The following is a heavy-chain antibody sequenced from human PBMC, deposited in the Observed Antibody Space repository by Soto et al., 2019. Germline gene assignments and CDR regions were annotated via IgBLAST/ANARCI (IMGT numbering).Heavy chain of an antibody. Sequence: QVQLVESGGGVVQPGRSLRLSCAASGFTFSSYAMHWVRQAPGKGLEWVAVISYDGSNKYYADSVEGRFTISRDNSKNTLYLQMNSLRAEDTAVYYCARGSVVSELYSSGDWFDPWGQGTLVTVSS. J-gene: IGHJ5*02. CDR2: ISYDGSNK. CDR3: ARGSVVSELYSSGDWFDP. CDR1: GFTFSSYA. D-gene: IGHD6-19*01. V-gene: IGHV3-30-3*01.